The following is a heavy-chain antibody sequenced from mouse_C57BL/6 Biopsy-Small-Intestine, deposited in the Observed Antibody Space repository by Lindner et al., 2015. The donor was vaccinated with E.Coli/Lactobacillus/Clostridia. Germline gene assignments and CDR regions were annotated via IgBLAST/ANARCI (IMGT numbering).Heavy chain of an antibody. CDR2: IRSKSNNYAT. D-gene: IGHD4-1*01. V-gene: IGHV10-1*01. Sequence: EVQLQESGGGLVQPKGSLKLSCAASGFSFNTYAMNWVRQAPGKGLEWVARIRSKSNNYATYYADSVKDRFTISRDDSESMLYLRMNNLKTEDTAMYYCVRQEAGPHWYFDVWGTGTTVTVSS. CDR3: VRQEAGPHWYFDV. CDR1: GFSFNTYA. J-gene: IGHJ1*03.